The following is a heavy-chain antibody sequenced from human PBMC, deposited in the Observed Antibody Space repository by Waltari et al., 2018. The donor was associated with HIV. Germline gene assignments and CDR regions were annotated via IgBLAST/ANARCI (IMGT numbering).Heavy chain of an antibody. CDR3: ARGGYTYGDDY. Sequence: QVLLVQSGAEVKKPGASGKVPCKASGYPFTSYDINRVRQATGQGLEWMGWMTPNSGKTGYAQKFQGRVTMTRNTSISTAYMELSSLRSDDTAVYYCARGGYTYGDDYWGQGTLVTVSS. J-gene: IGHJ4*02. V-gene: IGHV1-8*01. D-gene: IGHD5-18*01. CDR2: MTPNSGKT. CDR1: GYPFTSYD.